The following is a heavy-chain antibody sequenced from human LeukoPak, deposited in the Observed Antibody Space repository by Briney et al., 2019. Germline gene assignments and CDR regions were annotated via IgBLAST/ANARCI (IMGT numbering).Heavy chain of an antibody. CDR1: GFAFSSYA. V-gene: IGHV3-23*01. Sequence: PGGSLRLSCAASGFAFSSYAMSWVRQAPGKGLEWVSGISGDGGSTFYADSVKGRFTISTDTSKNILYLQMNSLRAEDTALYYCAKHGDYYGYASGAYFNYWGQGTLVTVSS. CDR2: ISGDGGST. D-gene: IGHD3-10*01. J-gene: IGHJ4*02. CDR3: AKHGDYYGYASGAYFNY.